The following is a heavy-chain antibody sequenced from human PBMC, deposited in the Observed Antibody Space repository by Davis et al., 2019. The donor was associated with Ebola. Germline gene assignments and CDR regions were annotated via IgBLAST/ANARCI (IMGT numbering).Heavy chain of an antibody. CDR1: GFSLSSSGVA. D-gene: IGHD6-19*01. Sequence: SGPTLVKPTQTLTLTCTFSGFSLSSSGVAVGWIRQPPGEALEWLAVVHWNDANYYTPSLRSRLTVTKDTSKNQVVLTLINMDPVDTGTYYCAHRLVGNGFIAWGQGSPVTVSS. CDR3: AHRLVGNGFIA. J-gene: IGHJ5*02. CDR2: VHWNDAN. V-gene: IGHV2-5*01.